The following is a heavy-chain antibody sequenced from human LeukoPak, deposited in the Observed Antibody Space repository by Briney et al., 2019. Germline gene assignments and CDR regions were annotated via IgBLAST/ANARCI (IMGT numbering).Heavy chain of an antibody. J-gene: IGHJ4*02. D-gene: IGHD3-16*01. Sequence: ASVTVSFKFSGYTLSDLSMHWVRQAPAKGLEWMGSFALEDGEKIYAQKFQGRVTMTEDRNTETAYMELISLRSEDTAVYYCATAFAGVLVDYWGQGTLVTVSS. CDR3: ATAFAGVLVDY. V-gene: IGHV1-24*01. CDR2: FALEDGEK. CDR1: GYTLSDLS.